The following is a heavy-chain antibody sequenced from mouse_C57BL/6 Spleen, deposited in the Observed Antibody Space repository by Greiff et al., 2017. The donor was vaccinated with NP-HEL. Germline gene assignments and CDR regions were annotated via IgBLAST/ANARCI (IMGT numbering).Heavy chain of an antibody. Sequence: QVQLQQSGAELVRPGTSVKVSCKASGYAFTNYLIEWVKQRPGQGLEWIGVINPGSGGTNYNEKFKGKATLTADKSSSTAYMQLSSLTSEDSAVYFCARGTTVVEGYFDVWGTGTTVTVSS. CDR3: ARGTTVVEGYFDV. CDR2: INPGSGGT. V-gene: IGHV1-54*01. CDR1: GYAFTNYL. D-gene: IGHD1-1*01. J-gene: IGHJ1*03.